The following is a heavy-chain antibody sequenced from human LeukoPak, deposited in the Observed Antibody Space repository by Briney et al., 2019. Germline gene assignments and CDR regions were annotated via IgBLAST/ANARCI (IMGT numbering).Heavy chain of an antibody. J-gene: IGHJ4*02. D-gene: IGHD3-22*01. Sequence: GASVKVSCKASGYSFTSYYIHWVRLAPGQGLEWMGVINPSGGSTRYAQKFQDRVTMTTDTSTSTAYMELRSLRSDDTAVYYCARVQPHRIHYDNSDYPTRNDYWGQGTLVTVSS. CDR1: GYSFTSYY. CDR3: ARVQPHRIHYDNSDYPTRNDY. V-gene: IGHV1-46*01. CDR2: INPSGGST.